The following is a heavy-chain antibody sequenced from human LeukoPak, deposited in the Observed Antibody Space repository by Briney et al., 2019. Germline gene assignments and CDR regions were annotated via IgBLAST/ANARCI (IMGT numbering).Heavy chain of an antibody. J-gene: IGHJ5*02. CDR2: IKSDGSST. CDR3: ARATLGYSSGWYDN. V-gene: IGHV3-74*01. CDR1: GFTFSSYW. Sequence: GGSLRLSCAASGFTFSSYWMHWVRQAPGKGLVWVSRIKSDGSSTTYADSVKGRFTISRDNAKNALYLQMNSLRAEDTAVYYCARATLGYSSGWYDNWGQGTLVTVSS. D-gene: IGHD6-19*01.